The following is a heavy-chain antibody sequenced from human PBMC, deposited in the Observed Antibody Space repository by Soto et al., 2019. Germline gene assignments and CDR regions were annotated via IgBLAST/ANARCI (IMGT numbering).Heavy chain of an antibody. V-gene: IGHV3-33*01. CDR1: GFTFSTYG. CDR2: IWNDGSNK. Sequence: QVQLVESGGGVVQPGKSLRLSCAASGFTFSTYGMHWVHQAPGKGLEWVAVIWNDGSNKYHGDSLKGRFTISRDNSKNTLYLQINNLRAEDTAVYYCGRDGALGDTAVVDSWGQGTLVTVSS. D-gene: IGHD5-18*01. J-gene: IGHJ4*02. CDR3: GRDGALGDTAVVDS.